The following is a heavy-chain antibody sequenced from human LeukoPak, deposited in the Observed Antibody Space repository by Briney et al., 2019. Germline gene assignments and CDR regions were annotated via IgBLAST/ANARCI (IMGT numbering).Heavy chain of an antibody. CDR3: AREHAFDI. V-gene: IGHV3-30*01. CDR2: ISYDGSNK. Sequence: GGSLRLSCAASGFTFSSYAMHWVRQAPGKGLEWVAVISYDGSNKYYADPVKGRFTISRDNSKNTLYLQMNSLRAEDTAVYYCAREHAFDIWGQGTMVTVSS. CDR1: GFTFSSYA. J-gene: IGHJ3*02.